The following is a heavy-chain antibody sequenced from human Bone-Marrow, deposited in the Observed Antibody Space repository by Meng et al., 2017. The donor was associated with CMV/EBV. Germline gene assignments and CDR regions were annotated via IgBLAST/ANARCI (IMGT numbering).Heavy chain of an antibody. J-gene: IGHJ4*02. Sequence: ASVKVSCKASGYTFTGYYMHWVRQAPGQGLEWMGWINPNSGGTNYAQKFQGRVTITTDESTSTAYMELSSLRSEDTAVYYCARDGHSGSPGDYWGQGTLVTAPQ. D-gene: IGHD5-12*01. CDR1: GYTFTGYY. V-gene: IGHV1-2*02. CDR3: ARDGHSGSPGDY. CDR2: INPNSGGT.